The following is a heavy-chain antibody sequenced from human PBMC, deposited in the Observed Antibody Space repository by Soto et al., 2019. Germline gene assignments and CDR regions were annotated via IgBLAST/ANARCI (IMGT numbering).Heavy chain of an antibody. CDR1: GYTLTELS. J-gene: IGHJ4*02. CDR2: FDPEDGET. V-gene: IGHV1-24*01. Sequence: ASVKVSCKVSGYTLTELSMHWVRQAPGKGLEWMGGFDPEDGETIYAQKFQGRVTMTEDTSTDTAYMELRNLRSEDTAVYSCAIQDGGVVYWGQGTLVTVSS. CDR3: AIQDGGVVY. D-gene: IGHD3-16*01.